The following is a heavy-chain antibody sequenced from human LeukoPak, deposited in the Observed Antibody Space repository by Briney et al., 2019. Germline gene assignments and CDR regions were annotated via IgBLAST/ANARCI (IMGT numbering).Heavy chain of an antibody. Sequence: GGSLRLSCTASGFTFGDYAMSWVRQAPGKGLEWVSGINWNGGSTGYADSVKGRFTISRDNAKNSLYLQMNSLRAEDTAVYYCAELGITMIGGVWGKGTTVTISS. V-gene: IGHV3-20*04. CDR3: AELGITMIGGV. CDR2: INWNGGST. CDR1: GFTFGDYA. J-gene: IGHJ6*04. D-gene: IGHD3-10*02.